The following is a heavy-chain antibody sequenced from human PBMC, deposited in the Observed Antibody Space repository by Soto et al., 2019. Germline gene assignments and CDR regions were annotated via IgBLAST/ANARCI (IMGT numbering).Heavy chain of an antibody. Sequence: QVQLQESGPGLVKPSETLSLTCTVSGGSISSYYWSWIRQPPGKGLEWIGYIYYSGRTNYNPSLTDRVTISVDTSKNQFSLKLSSVTAADTAVYYCARGYSSSTICYIWDNWFDPWGQGTLVTVSS. J-gene: IGHJ5*02. CDR3: ARGYSSSTICYIWDNWFDP. CDR1: GGSISSYY. D-gene: IGHD2-2*02. CDR2: IYYSGRT. V-gene: IGHV4-59*01.